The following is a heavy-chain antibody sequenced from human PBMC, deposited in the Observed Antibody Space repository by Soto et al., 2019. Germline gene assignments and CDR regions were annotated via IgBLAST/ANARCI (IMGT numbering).Heavy chain of an antibody. CDR1: GFTFSDNL. D-gene: IGHD1-1*01. V-gene: IGHV1-3*01. CDR2: LNPDTGNT. J-gene: IGHJ3*01. Sequence: QVQLVQSGAELKKPGASVNISCKASGFTFSDNLIAWVRQAPGQGLEWMGWLNPDTGNTRYSETFQGRVTISRHSSASIAYLELSDLANEDTALYFCVIDRNSVGRRANDAFEVWGQGTMITVPS. CDR3: VIDRNSVGRRANDAFEV.